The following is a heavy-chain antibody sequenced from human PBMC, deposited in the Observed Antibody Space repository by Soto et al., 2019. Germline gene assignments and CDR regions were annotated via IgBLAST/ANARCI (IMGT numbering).Heavy chain of an antibody. CDR3: ARQAPPGIGSSSWWFDP. Sequence: PGESVKISCKGSGYSFTSYWIGWVRQMPGKGLEWMGIIYPGDSDTRYSPSFQGQVTISADKSISTAYLQWSSLKASHTPLYYCARQAPPGIGSSSWWFDPWGQGTLVTVSS. D-gene: IGHD6-6*01. V-gene: IGHV5-51*01. CDR2: IYPGDSDT. CDR1: GYSFTSYW. J-gene: IGHJ5*02.